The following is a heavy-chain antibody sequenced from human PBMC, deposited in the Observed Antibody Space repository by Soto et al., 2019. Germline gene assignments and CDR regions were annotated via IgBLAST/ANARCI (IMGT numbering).Heavy chain of an antibody. CDR3: ARDFCGGDCSDDYYYSAMDV. CDR2: IFYSGST. V-gene: IGHV4-61*01. Sequence: GTLSLTCTVSGGSVSSGSHYWSWIRQPPGKGLEWIGQIFYSGSTNYNPSLKSRVTISVDTSKNQFSLELSSVTAADTAVYFCARDFCGGDCSDDYYYSAMDVWGQGTMVTVSS. CDR1: GGSVSSGSHY. J-gene: IGHJ6*02. D-gene: IGHD2-21*02.